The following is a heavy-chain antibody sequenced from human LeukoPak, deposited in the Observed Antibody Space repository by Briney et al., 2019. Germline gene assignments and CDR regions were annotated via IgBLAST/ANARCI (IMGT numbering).Heavy chain of an antibody. D-gene: IGHD6-19*01. CDR2: IWDDGTIK. V-gene: IGHV3-33*01. CDR3: ARDRERLADY. Sequence: PXGSLRLSCAASGFTFSSYGMHWVRQAPGKGLEWVAAIWDDGTIKKYADSVKGRFTISRDNSKNTLYLQMNSLRAEDTAIYYCARDRERLADYWGQGTLVTVSS. CDR1: GFTFSSYG. J-gene: IGHJ4*02.